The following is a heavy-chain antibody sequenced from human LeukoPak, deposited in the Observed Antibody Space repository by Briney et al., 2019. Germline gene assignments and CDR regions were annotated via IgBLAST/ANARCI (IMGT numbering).Heavy chain of an antibody. J-gene: IGHJ6*02. V-gene: IGHV4-59*08. D-gene: IGHD2-2*02. Sequence: SETLSLTCTVSGGSISSYYWSWIRQPPVKGLEWIGYIYYSGSTNYNPSLKSRVTISVDTSKNQFSLKLSSVTAADTAVYYCARSFDCSSTSCYMEDWNYYYGMDVWGQGTTVTVSS. CDR2: IYYSGST. CDR1: GGSISSYY. CDR3: ARSFDCSSTSCYMEDWNYYYGMDV.